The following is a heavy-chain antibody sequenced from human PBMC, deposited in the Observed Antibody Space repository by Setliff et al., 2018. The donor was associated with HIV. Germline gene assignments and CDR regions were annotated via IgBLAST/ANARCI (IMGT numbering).Heavy chain of an antibody. J-gene: IGHJ6*03. Sequence: ASVKVSCKASGYTLTGYYMHWVRLAPGLGLEWMGWINPHSGSTDFAQRFQGRITMTRDTSINTAYMQLSSLTSEDTAVYYCARATPSIVAAGDYYHFYMDVWGKGSTVTVSS. CDR3: ARATPSIVAAGDYYHFYMDV. D-gene: IGHD6-13*01. CDR1: GYTLTGYY. CDR2: INPHSGST. V-gene: IGHV1-2*02.